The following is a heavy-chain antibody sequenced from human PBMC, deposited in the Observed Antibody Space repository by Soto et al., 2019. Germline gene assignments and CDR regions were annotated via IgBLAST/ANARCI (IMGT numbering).Heavy chain of an antibody. CDR3: ARDLNGMLRGVRGFAEGESFDY. CDR1: GFTFSDYY. D-gene: IGHD3-10*01. J-gene: IGHJ4*02. V-gene: IGHV3-11*01. CDR2: ISSSGSTI. Sequence: QVQLVESGGGLVKPGGSLRLSCAASGFTFSDYYMSWIRQAPGKGLEWVSYISSSGSTIYYADSVKGRFTISRDNAKNSRYLHMNRLRAEDTAVYYCARDLNGMLRGVRGFAEGESFDYWGQGTLVTVSS.